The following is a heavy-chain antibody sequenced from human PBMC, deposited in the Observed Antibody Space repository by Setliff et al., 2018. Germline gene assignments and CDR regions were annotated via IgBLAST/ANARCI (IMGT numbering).Heavy chain of an antibody. J-gene: IGHJ3*01. CDR1: GFSFSRHW. D-gene: IGHD3-22*01. CDR2: IKQDGSTK. Sequence: PGGSLRLSCVVSGFSFSRHWMSWVRQAPGKGLEWVADIKQDGSTKYYLDSVKGRFTISRDNAKRSLYLQMNGLRADDTGVYYCVRDDADNYDAFDHWGQGTMVPVSS. V-gene: IGHV3-7*01. CDR3: VRDDADNYDAFDH.